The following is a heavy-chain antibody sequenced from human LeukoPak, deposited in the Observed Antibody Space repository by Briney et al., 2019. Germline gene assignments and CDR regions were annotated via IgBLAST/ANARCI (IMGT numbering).Heavy chain of an antibody. J-gene: IGHJ1*01. CDR1: GYSFTNYW. CDR3: ARHGGVDYSHPYFQH. CDR2: IYPGDPAT. V-gene: IGHV5-51*01. D-gene: IGHD4-11*01. Sequence: GESLKISCKTSGYSFTNYWVGWVRQMPGKGLEWMGIIYPGDPATRYSPSFQGQVTISADKSISTAYLQWSSLKASDTAMYYCARHGGVDYSHPYFQHWGQGTLVTVSS.